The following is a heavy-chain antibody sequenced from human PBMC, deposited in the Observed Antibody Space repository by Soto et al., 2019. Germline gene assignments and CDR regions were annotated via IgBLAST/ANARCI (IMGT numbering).Heavy chain of an antibody. CDR1: GFTFSSYW. CDR2: INSDGSST. D-gene: IGHD6-6*01. Sequence: EVQLVESGGGLVQPGGSLRLSCAASGFTFSSYWMHWVRQAPGQGLVWVSRINSDGSSTSYADSVKGRFTISRDNAKNTLYLQMNSLRAEDTAVYYCARSFGTRAALDYWGQGTLVTVSS. V-gene: IGHV3-74*01. CDR3: ARSFGTRAALDY. J-gene: IGHJ4*02.